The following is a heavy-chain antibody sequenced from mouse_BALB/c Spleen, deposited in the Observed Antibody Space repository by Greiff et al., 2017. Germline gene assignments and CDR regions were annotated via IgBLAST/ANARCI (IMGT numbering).Heavy chain of an antibody. Sequence: EVQRVESGPGLVKPSQSLSLTCTVTGYSITSDYAWNWIRQFPGNKLEWMGYISYSGSTSYNPSLKSRISITRDTSKNQFFLQLNSVTTEDTTTYYCARKGLREAWFAYWGQGTLVTVSA. D-gene: IGHD2-2*01. CDR2: ISYSGST. V-gene: IGHV3-2*02. CDR1: GYSITSDYA. J-gene: IGHJ3*01. CDR3: ARKGLREAWFAY.